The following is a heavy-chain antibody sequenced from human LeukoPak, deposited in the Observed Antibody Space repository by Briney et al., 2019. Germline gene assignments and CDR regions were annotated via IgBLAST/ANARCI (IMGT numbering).Heavy chain of an antibody. CDR1: GGSISSYY. V-gene: IGHV4-59*01. CDR2: IYYSGST. D-gene: IGHD3-22*01. Sequence: NASETLSLTCTVSGGSISSYYWSWIRQPPGKGLEWIGYIYYSGSTNYNPSLKSRVTISVDTSKNQFSLKLSSVTAADTAVYYCARVGVDSSGYCLLDYWGQGTLVTVSS. CDR3: ARVGVDSSGYCLLDY. J-gene: IGHJ4*02.